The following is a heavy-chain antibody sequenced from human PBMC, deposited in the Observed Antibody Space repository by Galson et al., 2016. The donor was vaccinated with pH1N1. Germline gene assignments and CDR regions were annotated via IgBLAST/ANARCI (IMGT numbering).Heavy chain of an antibody. CDR1: GASVRSGSYY. Sequence: SETLSLTCNVSGASVRSGSYYWSWIRQPPGKGLEWIGYIFYSWSTKHNPSLESRVTISIDTSKNQFSLMLTSVTAADTAVYYCARERYYDFWSGYWDSWGQGTLVTVSS. J-gene: IGHJ5*01. CDR3: ARERYYDFWSGYWDS. CDR2: IFYSWST. V-gene: IGHV4-61*01. D-gene: IGHD3-3*01.